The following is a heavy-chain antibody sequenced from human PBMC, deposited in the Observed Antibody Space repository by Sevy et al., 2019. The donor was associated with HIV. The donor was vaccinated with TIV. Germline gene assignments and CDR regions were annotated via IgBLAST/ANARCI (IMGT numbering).Heavy chain of an antibody. D-gene: IGHD2-15*01. CDR3: ARVRGQGYCSGGSCYDYYYYMDV. CDR1: GFTFSSYW. V-gene: IGHV3-74*01. CDR2: INSDGSST. J-gene: IGHJ6*03. Sequence: GGSLRLSCAASGFTFSSYWMHWVRQAPGKGLVWVSRINSDGSSTSYADSVKGRFTISRDNAKNTLYLQMNRLRAEDTAVYYCARVRGQGYCSGGSCYDYYYYMDVWGKGTTVTVSS.